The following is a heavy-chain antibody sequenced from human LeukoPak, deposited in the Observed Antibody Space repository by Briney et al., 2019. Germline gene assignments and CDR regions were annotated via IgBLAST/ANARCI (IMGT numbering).Heavy chain of an antibody. J-gene: IGHJ4*02. D-gene: IGHD3-22*01. CDR1: GGSISSGGYY. V-gene: IGHV4-39*07. Sequence: SETLSLTCTVSGGSISSGGYYWSWIRRPPGKGLEWIGEINHSGSTNYNPSLKSRVTISVDTSKNQFSLKLSSVTAADTAVYYCARGTFYDSSGYYGYWGQGTLVTVSS. CDR2: INHSGST. CDR3: ARGTFYDSSGYYGY.